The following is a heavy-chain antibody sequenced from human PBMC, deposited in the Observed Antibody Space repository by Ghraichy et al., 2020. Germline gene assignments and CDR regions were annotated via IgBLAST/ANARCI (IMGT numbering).Heavy chain of an antibody. D-gene: IGHD4-17*01. J-gene: IGHJ3*02. Sequence: QTLSLTCTFSGFSLSTSGMCVSWIRQPPGKALEWLARIDWDDDKYYSTSLKTRLTISKDTSKNQVVLTMTNMDPVDTATYYCARIRTHDYGDELDAFDIWGQGTMVTVSS. V-gene: IGHV2-70*11. CDR1: GFSLSTSGMC. CDR3: ARIRTHDYGDELDAFDI. CDR2: IDWDDDK.